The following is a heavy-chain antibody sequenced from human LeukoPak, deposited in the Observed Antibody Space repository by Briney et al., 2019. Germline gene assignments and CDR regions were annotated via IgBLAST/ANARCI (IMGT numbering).Heavy chain of an antibody. CDR3: TREIQADYGDKYYFDY. CDR2: IRSKAYGGTT. Sequence: GRSLRLSCTASGFTFGDYAMSWVRQATGKGMEWVGFIRSKAYGGTTEYAASVKGRFTISRDDSKSIAYLQMNSLKTEDTAVYYCTREIQADYGDKYYFDYWGQGTLVTVSS. CDR1: GFTFGDYA. V-gene: IGHV3-49*04. D-gene: IGHD4-17*01. J-gene: IGHJ4*02.